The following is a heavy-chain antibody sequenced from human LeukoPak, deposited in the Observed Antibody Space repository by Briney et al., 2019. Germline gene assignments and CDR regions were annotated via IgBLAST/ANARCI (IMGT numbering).Heavy chain of an antibody. D-gene: IGHD4-17*01. V-gene: IGHV4-31*03. J-gene: IGHJ4*02. Sequence: SQTLSLTCTVSGGSISSGGYYWSWIRQHPGKGLEWIGYIYYSGSTYYNPSLKSRVTISVDTSKNQFSLKLSSVTAADTAVYYCAREPTTVTTGASDYWGQGTLVTVSS. CDR3: AREPTTVTTGASDY. CDR2: IYYSGST. CDR1: GGSISSGGYY.